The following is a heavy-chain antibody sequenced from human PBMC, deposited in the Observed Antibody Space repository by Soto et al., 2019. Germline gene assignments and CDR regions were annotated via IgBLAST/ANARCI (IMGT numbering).Heavy chain of an antibody. V-gene: IGHV1-2*02. J-gene: IGHJ6*02. CDR1: GYTFTGYY. CDR2: INPNSGGT. D-gene: IGHD6-6*01. Sequence: ASVKVSCKASGYTFTGYYMHWVRQAPGQGLEWMGWINPNSGGTNYAQKFQGRVTMTRDTSISTAYMELSRLRSDDTAVYYCARGVRIAARSNYHYYYGMDVWGQGTTVTVSS. CDR3: ARGVRIAARSNYHYYYGMDV.